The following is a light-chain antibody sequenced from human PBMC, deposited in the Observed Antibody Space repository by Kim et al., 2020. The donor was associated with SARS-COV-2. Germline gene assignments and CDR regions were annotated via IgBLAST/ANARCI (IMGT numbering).Light chain of an antibody. Sequence: EIVMTQSPATLSVSPGERATLSCRASQSVTNKLAWYQQKPGQAPTLLIYGVSSRATGIPARFSGSGSGTEFTLTISSLQSEDFTVYYWQEYEKWPLTFGGGTKVDIK. CDR2: GVS. V-gene: IGKV3-15*01. CDR1: QSVTNK. J-gene: IGKJ4*01. CDR3: QEYEKWPLT.